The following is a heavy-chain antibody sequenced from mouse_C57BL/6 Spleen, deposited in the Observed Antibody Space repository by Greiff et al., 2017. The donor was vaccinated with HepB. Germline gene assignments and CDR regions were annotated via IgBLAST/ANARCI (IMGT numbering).Heavy chain of an antibody. D-gene: IGHD1-1*01. V-gene: IGHV1-53*01. CDR2: INPSNGGT. CDR1: GYTFTSYW. J-gene: IGHJ2*01. CDR3: ARGRNYYGSSRYYFDY. Sequence: VQLQQPGTELVKPGASVKLSCKASGYTFTSYWMHWVKQRPGQGLEWIGNINPSNGGTNYNEKFKSKDTLTVDKSSSTAYMQLSSLTSEDSAVYYCARGRNYYGSSRYYFDYWGQGTTLTVSS.